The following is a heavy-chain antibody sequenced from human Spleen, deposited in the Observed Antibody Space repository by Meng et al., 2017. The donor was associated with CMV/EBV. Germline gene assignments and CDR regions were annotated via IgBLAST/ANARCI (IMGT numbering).Heavy chain of an antibody. V-gene: IGHV1-24*01. D-gene: IGHD3-22*01. CDR2: FDPEDGET. CDR3: ASTPYYDSSGYYDY. J-gene: IGHJ4*02. Sequence: SGYTLIELAMHWVRQAPGKGLEWMGGFDPEDGETTFAQKLPGRVTMTEDSSTDTAYMELTSLRSEDTAVYYCASTPYYDSSGYYDYWGQGTLVTVSS. CDR1: GYTLIELA.